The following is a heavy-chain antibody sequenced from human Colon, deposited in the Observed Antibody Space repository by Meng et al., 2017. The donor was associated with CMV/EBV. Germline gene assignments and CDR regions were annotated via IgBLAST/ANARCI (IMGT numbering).Heavy chain of an antibody. CDR1: GYPFTIHY. CDR2: IIPLLGIA. CDR3: ARANYYYGSGSYETFDY. J-gene: IGHJ4*02. D-gene: IGHD3-10*01. V-gene: IGHV1-69*02. Sequence: SVKVSCKTSGYPFTIHYIHWVRQAPGQGLEWMGRIIPLLGIATYAQRFQGRITITADKSTSTAYMELSSLRSEDTAVYYCARANYYYGSGSYETFDYWGQGTLVTVSS.